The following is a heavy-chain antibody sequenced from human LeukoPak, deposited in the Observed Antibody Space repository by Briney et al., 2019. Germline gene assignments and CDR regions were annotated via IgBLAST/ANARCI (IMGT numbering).Heavy chain of an antibody. CDR1: RFIFSNYW. Sequence: GGSLRLSCAASRFIFSNYWMHWVRQAPGKGLVWVSRIYSDGSSTSYADSVKGRFTISRDNAKNTLYLQVNSLRAEDTAIYYCTRGGPGIAAAGTGHGYFDPWGRGTLVTVSS. V-gene: IGHV3-74*01. J-gene: IGHJ2*01. CDR2: IYSDGSST. CDR3: TRGGPGIAAAGTGHGYFDP. D-gene: IGHD6-13*01.